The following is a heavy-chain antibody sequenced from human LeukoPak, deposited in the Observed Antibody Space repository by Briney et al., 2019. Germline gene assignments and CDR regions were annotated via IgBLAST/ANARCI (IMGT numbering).Heavy chain of an antibody. CDR2: INPNSGGT. CDR1: GYTFTGYY. V-gene: IGHV1-2*02. Sequence: ASVKVSCKASGYTFTGYYMHWVRQAPGQGLEWIGWINPNSGGTNYAQKFQGRVTMTRDTSISTAYMELSRLRSDDTAVYYCARDTYDSGGYYFDYWGQGTLVTVSS. J-gene: IGHJ4*02. D-gene: IGHD3-22*01. CDR3: ARDTYDSGGYYFDY.